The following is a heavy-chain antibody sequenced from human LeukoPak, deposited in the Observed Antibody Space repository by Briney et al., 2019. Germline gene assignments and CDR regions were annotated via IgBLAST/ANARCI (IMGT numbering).Heavy chain of an antibody. Sequence: VGSLRLSCAASGFTFSSYAMHWVRQAPGKGLEWVAVISYDGSNKYYADSVKGRFTISRDNSKNTLYLQMNSLRAEDTAVYYCARPVRYCSSTSCPGYYYYYYMDVWGKGTTVTVSS. CDR1: GFTFSSYA. V-gene: IGHV3-30-3*01. D-gene: IGHD2-2*01. J-gene: IGHJ6*03. CDR3: ARPVRYCSSTSCPGYYYYYYMDV. CDR2: ISYDGSNK.